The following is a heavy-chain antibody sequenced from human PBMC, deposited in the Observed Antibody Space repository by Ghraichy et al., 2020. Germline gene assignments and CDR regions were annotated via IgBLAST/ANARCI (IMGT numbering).Heavy chain of an antibody. CDR1: GYSFTSYW. D-gene: IGHD3-22*01. CDR3: ARRGVGYYYDSSGYINPYYFDY. CDR2: IYPGDSDT. V-gene: IGHV5-51*01. Sequence: GESLNISCKGSGYSFTSYWIGWVRQMPGKGLEWMGIIYPGDSDTRYSPSFQGQVTISADKSISTAYLQWSSLKASDTAMYYCARRGVGYYYDSSGYINPYYFDYWGQGTLVTVSS. J-gene: IGHJ4*02.